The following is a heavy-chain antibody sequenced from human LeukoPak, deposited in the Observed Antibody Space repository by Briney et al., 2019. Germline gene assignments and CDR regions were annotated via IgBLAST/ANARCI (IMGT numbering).Heavy chain of an antibody. Sequence: NPSETLSLTCTVSGGSISSSSYYWGWIRQPPGKGLEWIGSIYYSGSTYYNPSLKSRVTISVDTSKNQFSLKLSSVTAADTAVYYCARGHRELPDYWGQGTLVTVSS. J-gene: IGHJ4*02. CDR2: IYYSGST. CDR1: GGSISSSSYY. D-gene: IGHD1-26*01. V-gene: IGHV4-39*07. CDR3: ARGHRELPDY.